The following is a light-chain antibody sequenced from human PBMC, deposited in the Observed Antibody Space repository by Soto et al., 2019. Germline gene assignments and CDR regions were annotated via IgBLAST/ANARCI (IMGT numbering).Light chain of an antibody. J-gene: IGKJ5*01. Sequence: EIVLTQSPFTLSLSPGERATLSCMASQSVSSSYLAWYQQKPGQAPRLLIYGASSRATGIPDRFSGSGSGTDFTLTISRLEPEDFAVYYCQQYGSSPPITFGQGTRLEI. CDR1: QSVSSSY. CDR3: QQYGSSPPIT. CDR2: GAS. V-gene: IGKV3-20*01.